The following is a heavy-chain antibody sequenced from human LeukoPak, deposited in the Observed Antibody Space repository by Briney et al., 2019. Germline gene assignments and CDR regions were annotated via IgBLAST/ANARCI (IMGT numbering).Heavy chain of an antibody. J-gene: IGHJ5*02. CDR3: AREEQLWQNWFDP. CDR2: IYPGDSDT. Sequence: GESLKTSCKGSGYSFTSYWIGWVRQMPGKGLEWMGIIYPGDSDTRYSPSFQGQVTISADKSISTAYLQWSSLKASDTAMYYCAREEQLWQNWFDPWGQGTLVTVSS. V-gene: IGHV5-51*01. D-gene: IGHD5-18*01. CDR1: GYSFTSYW.